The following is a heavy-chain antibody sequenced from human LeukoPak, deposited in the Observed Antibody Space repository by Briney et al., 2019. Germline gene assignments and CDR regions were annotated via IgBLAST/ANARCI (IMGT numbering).Heavy chain of an antibody. J-gene: IGHJ4*02. CDR3: ARRDLSDGRWLFLDY. CDR2: ISGSGSMI. D-gene: IGHD3-22*01. Sequence: PGGSLRLSCAASGFTFSSYEMNWVRQAPGKGLEWVSYISGSGSMIYYADSVKGRFTISRDNSKNTLYLQMNDLRAEDTAIYYCARRDLSDGRWLFLDYWGQGTLVTVSS. V-gene: IGHV3-48*03. CDR1: GFTFSSYE.